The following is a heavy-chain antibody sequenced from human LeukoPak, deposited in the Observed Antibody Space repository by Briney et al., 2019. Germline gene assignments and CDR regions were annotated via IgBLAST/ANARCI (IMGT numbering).Heavy chain of an antibody. Sequence: SETLSLTCTVSGGSISSSSHYWGWIRQPPGKGLEWIGSIYYSGSTYYNPSLKSRVTISVDTSKNQFSLKLSSVTAADTAVYYCARRRSSLGAFDIWGQGTMVTVSS. CDR1: GGSISSSSHY. V-gene: IGHV4-39*01. J-gene: IGHJ3*02. CDR2: IYYSGST. D-gene: IGHD6-13*01. CDR3: ARRRSSLGAFDI.